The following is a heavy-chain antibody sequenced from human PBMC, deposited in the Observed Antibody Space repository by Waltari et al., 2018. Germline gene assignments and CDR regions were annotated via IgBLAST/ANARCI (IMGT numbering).Heavy chain of an antibody. CDR1: GGPITPNSN. D-gene: IGHD4-17*01. V-gene: IGHV4-39*01. Sequence: QLQLQESGPGLVRPSETLSLTCTVSGGPITPNSNWAWIRQPPGKGLEWMGNMQYRGSTFYNPSLMSRVTISLDTSKNQFSLTLTSVDAADTAVYFCGRIAFGDDGGYFQYWGQGTLVTVSS. J-gene: IGHJ1*01. CDR2: MQYRGST. CDR3: GRIAFGDDGGYFQY.